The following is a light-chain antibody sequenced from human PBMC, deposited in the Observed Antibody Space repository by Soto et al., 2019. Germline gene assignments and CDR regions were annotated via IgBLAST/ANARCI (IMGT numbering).Light chain of an antibody. Sequence: DIQITHSPSSLSASVVDRVTITFRASQNINNYLSWYQQKPGRAPKLLIYDASNLEAGVPSRFRGSGSGRDFTFTISRLQPEDIATYYCKQYENLPNFGQGTRLEIK. CDR3: KQYENLPN. J-gene: IGKJ5*01. CDR1: QNINNY. V-gene: IGKV1-33*01. CDR2: DAS.